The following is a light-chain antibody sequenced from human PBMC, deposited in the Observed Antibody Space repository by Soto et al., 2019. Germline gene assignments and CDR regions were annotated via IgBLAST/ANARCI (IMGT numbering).Light chain of an antibody. CDR3: QQSFSTPT. V-gene: IGKV3-15*01. CDR2: GAS. Sequence: EIVISQSPATLSVSPGESATLSCRASQSVSSNLAWYQQKPGQAPRLLIYGASTRATGIPARFSGSGSGTEFTLTISGLQSEDFATYYCQQSFSTPTFGQRARL. J-gene: IGKJ5*01. CDR1: QSVSSN.